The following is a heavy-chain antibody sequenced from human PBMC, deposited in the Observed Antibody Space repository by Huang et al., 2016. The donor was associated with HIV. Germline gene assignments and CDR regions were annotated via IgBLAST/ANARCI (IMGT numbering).Heavy chain of an antibody. J-gene: IGHJ6*03. V-gene: IGHV1-69*13. CDR2: IIPVFGTA. D-gene: IGHD5-12*01. CDR3: ARGPRWLQFRYMDV. Sequence: QVQLVQSGTEVKKPGSSVKVSCKASGDTFSNYAITWVRQAPGQGLGWMGGIIPVFGTANCAQRFQGRVTITADESTSTAYMQLSSLRSEDTAVYYCARGPRWLQFRYMDVWGKGTTVTVSS. CDR1: GDTFSNYA.